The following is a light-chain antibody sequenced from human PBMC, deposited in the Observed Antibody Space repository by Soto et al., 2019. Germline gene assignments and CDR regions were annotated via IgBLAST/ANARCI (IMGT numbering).Light chain of an antibody. Sequence: EIEMTQSPATLSLAPGERATLSCRASKSISNNLAWYQQKAGQAPRLLIYAASTRATGIPARFSGSWSGTEFTLTITSLQPEDVAAYYCQQYNNCPQWTFGQGTKVDIK. CDR2: AAS. J-gene: IGKJ1*01. CDR1: KSISNN. CDR3: QQYNNCPQWT. V-gene: IGKV3-15*01.